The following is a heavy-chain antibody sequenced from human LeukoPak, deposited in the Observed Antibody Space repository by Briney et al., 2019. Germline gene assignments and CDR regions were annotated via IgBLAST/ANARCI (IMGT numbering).Heavy chain of an antibody. D-gene: IGHD2-15*01. CDR2: IFRGGNT. V-gene: IGHV3-53*01. CDR3: AKAASPLGYCSGGSCYPLDY. CDR1: GFSVSSNY. Sequence: GGSLRLSCAASGFSVSSNYMTWVRQAPGKGLDWVSVIFRGGNTYYADSVKGRFTISRDNSKNTLYLQMNSLRAEDTAVYYCAKAASPLGYCSGGSCYPLDYWGQGTLVTVSS. J-gene: IGHJ4*02.